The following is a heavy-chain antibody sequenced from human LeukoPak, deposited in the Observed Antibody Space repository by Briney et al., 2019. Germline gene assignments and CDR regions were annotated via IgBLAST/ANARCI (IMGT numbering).Heavy chain of an antibody. J-gene: IGHJ4*02. CDR2: MSYDGSNK. V-gene: IGHV3-30-3*01. Sequence: GGSLRLSCVASGFAFSDYALHWVRQAPGKGLEWVAVMSYDGSNKYYADSVKGRFTISRDNSKNTLYLQMNSLRPEDTAEYYCARDPSLESDYGVYATNWGQGTLVTVSS. CDR1: GFAFSDYA. D-gene: IGHD4-17*01. CDR3: ARDPSLESDYGVYATN.